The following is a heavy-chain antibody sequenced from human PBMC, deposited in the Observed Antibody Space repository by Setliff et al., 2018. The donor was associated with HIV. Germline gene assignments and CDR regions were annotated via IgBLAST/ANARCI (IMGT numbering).Heavy chain of an antibody. J-gene: IGHJ6*03. CDR3: ARDWNHYFYYMDV. D-gene: IGHD1-1*01. V-gene: IGHV4-31*03. CDR2: VYYTGKT. Sequence: SETLSLTCSVSGVSIVSGGFYYSWIRQHPGKGLEWLGTVYYTGKTYYNPSLQSRLTMSADTSKNQLYLKMNSVTAADTAVYYCARDWNHYFYYMDVWGKGTTVTVSS. CDR1: GVSIVSGGFY.